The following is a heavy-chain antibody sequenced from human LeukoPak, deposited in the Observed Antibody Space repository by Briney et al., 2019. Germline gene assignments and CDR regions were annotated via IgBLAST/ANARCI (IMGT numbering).Heavy chain of an antibody. CDR2: IKRDGSEK. D-gene: IGHD6-19*01. V-gene: IGHV3-7*04. CDR3: ARGVRIAVAGYIDY. CDR1: GFTFSSYA. J-gene: IGHJ4*02. Sequence: GGSLRLSCAASGFTFSSYAMSWVRQAPGKGLEWVANIKRDGSEKDYVDSVKGRFTISRDNAKNSLFLQMNNLRAEDTAVYYCARGVRIAVAGYIDYWGQGTLVTVSS.